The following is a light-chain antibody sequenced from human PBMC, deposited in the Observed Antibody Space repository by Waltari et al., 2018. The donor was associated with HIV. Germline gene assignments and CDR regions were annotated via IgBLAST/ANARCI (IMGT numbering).Light chain of an antibody. Sequence: SYELTQPLSVSVALGQTARITCGGNNFGSKNVHWYQQKPGQAPVLVIYRDSNRPSGIPERFSGSNSGNTATLTISRAQAGDEADYYCQVWDSSTDVVFGGGTKLTVL. CDR2: RDS. CDR3: QVWDSSTDVV. J-gene: IGLJ2*01. CDR1: NFGSKN. V-gene: IGLV3-9*01.